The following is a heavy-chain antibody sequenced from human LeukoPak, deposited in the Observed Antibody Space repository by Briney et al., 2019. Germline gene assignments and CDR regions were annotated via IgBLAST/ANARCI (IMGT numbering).Heavy chain of an antibody. Sequence: PSLTLSLTCTVSGGSISSGSYYWSCNRQPAGPELEWIGRIYTSGSTNYTPSLKRPVTISVDTSKNQFSLKLSSVTAADTAVYYCATQGLDDVWGKGTAVTVSS. CDR3: ATQGLDDV. CDR1: GGSISSGSYY. J-gene: IGHJ6*04. CDR2: IYTSGST. V-gene: IGHV4-61*02.